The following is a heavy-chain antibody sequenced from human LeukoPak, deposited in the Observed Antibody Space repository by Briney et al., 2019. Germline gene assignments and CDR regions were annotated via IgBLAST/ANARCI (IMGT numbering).Heavy chain of an antibody. CDR1: GFSLPTRGMC. J-gene: IGHJ4*02. Sequence: SGPALVKPTQTLTLTCTFSGFSLPTRGMCVSWIRQPPGKALEWLSRIDWDDDKYYTTSLKTRLTISKDTSNNQVVLTMTNMDPVDTATYYCARLPQYYYDSSDEGNWGQGTLVTVSS. D-gene: IGHD3-22*01. CDR2: IDWDDDK. CDR3: ARLPQYYYDSSDEGN. V-gene: IGHV2-70*11.